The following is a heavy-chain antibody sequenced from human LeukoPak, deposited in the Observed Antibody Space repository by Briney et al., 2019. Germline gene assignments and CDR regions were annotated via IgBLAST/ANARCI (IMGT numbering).Heavy chain of an antibody. CDR3: ARRLFCSGGSCYSGWFDP. V-gene: IGHV4-59*01. CDR2: IYYSGST. J-gene: IGHJ5*02. CDR1: GGSISSYY. D-gene: IGHD2-15*01. Sequence: SETLSLTCTVSGGSISSYYWSWIRQPPGKGLEWIGYIYYSGSTNYNPSLKSRVTISVDTSKNQFSLKLSSVTAADTAVYYCARRLFCSGGSCYSGWFDPWGQGTLVTVSS.